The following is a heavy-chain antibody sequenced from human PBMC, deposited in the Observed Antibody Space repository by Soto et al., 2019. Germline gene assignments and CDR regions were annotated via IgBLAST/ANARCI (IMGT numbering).Heavy chain of an antibody. Sequence: QVQLEESGGGVVQPGRSLRLSCAASEFDFSNFAMHWVRQAPGKGLEWMAVISYDGDTQYYADSAKGRFTISRDNSKNTLYLQMNSLSTEDTAVYYWGRGKWIFALRSPFDPWGQGTLVSVSS. V-gene: IGHV3-30-3*01. CDR3: GRGKWIFALRSPFDP. CDR1: EFDFSNFA. D-gene: IGHD3-3*01. J-gene: IGHJ5*02. CDR2: ISYDGDTQ.